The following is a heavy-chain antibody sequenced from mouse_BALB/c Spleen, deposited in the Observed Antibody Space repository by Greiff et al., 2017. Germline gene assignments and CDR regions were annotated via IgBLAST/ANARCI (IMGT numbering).Heavy chain of an antibody. CDR1: GYTFTSYW. Sequence: QVQLQQPGAELVKPGASVKLSCKASGYTFTSYWMHWVKQRPGQGLEWIGEINPSNGRTNYNEKFKSKATLTVDKSSSTAYMQLSSLTSEDSAVYYCDSDGPYAMDYWGEGTSVTVSS. V-gene: IGHV1S81*02. D-gene: IGHD1-2*01. CDR2: INPSNGRT. J-gene: IGHJ4*01. CDR3: DSDGPYAMDY.